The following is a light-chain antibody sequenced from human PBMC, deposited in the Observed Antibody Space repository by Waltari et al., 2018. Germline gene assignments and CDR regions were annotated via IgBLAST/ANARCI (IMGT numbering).Light chain of an antibody. CDR2: HAS. J-gene: IGKJ1*01. Sequence: EIVLTQSPGTLSLSPGERATLSCRASQSIGIYLAWYQQKSGQAPRLLIYHASSRATGIPDRFRGSGSGTDFSLTISRLEPEDFAVYYCQNYERLPATFGQGTKVEIK. V-gene: IGKV3-20*01. CDR1: QSIGIY. CDR3: QNYERLPAT.